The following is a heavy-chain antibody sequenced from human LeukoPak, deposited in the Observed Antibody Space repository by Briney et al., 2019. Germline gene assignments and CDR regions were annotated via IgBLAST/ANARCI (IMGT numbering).Heavy chain of an antibody. Sequence: GGSLRLSCAASGFTFSSYSMNWVRQAPGKGLEWVSSISSSSSYIYYADSVKGRFTISRDNAKNSLYLQMNSLRAEVTAVYYCARDQGRGIWFGELIDAFDIWGQGTMVTVSS. J-gene: IGHJ3*02. D-gene: IGHD3-10*01. CDR2: ISSSSSYI. CDR3: ARDQGRGIWFGELIDAFDI. CDR1: GFTFSSYS. V-gene: IGHV3-21*01.